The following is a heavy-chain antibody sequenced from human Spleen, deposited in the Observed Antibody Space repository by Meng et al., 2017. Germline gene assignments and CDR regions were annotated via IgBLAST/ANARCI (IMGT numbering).Heavy chain of an antibody. CDR1: GYTFTGYY. CDR3: ARVRYYDSSGYYHPVAFDI. V-gene: IGHV1-2*06. CDR2: INPNSGGP. D-gene: IGHD3-22*01. Sequence: ALVKVSCKASGYTFTGYYMHWLLQAPGQGLEWMGRINPNSGGPNYAQEFQGRVTMTRDTSTSTAYMELSSLTPDNTAVYYCARVRYYDSSGYYHPVAFDIWGQGTMVTVSS. J-gene: IGHJ3*02.